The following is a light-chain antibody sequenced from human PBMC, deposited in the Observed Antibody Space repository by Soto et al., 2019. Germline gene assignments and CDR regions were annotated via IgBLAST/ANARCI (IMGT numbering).Light chain of an antibody. Sequence: EIVLTQSPATLSLSPGERATLSCRAGQSVSSHLVWYQQKPGQAPRLLISDASNRATGIPARFSGSGSGTDFTLTISCLEPEDFAVYYCQQRSNWPITFGQGTRLEIK. V-gene: IGKV3-11*01. CDR3: QQRSNWPIT. CDR2: DAS. CDR1: QSVSSH. J-gene: IGKJ5*01.